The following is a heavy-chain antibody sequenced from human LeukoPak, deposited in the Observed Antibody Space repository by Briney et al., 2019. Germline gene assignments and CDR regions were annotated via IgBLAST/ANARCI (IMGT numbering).Heavy chain of an antibody. J-gene: IGHJ3*02. D-gene: IGHD6-13*01. V-gene: IGHV3-30*02. CDR3: AKDSQPPSRRSDAFDI. CDR2: IRYDGSNK. Sequence: PGGSLRLSCAASGFTFSSYGMHWVRQAPGKGLEWVAFIRYDGSNKYYADSVKGRFTISRDNSKNTLYLQMNSLRAEDTAVYYCAKDSQPPSRRSDAFDIWGQGTMVTVSS. CDR1: GFTFSSYG.